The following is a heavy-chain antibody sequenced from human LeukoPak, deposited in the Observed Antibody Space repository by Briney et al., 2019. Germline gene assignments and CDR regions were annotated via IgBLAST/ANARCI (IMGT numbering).Heavy chain of an antibody. CDR1: GYTFTGYN. D-gene: IGHD5/OR15-5a*01. Sequence: ASVKVSCKASGYTFTGYNIQWVRQAPGQGIEWMGWINPNNGGTNYAQKFQGRVTMTRDTYTNTVYMELSRLRSDDTAVYYCARDFSTYWFDPWGQGTLVTVSS. J-gene: IGHJ5*02. CDR2: INPNNGGT. V-gene: IGHV1-2*02. CDR3: ARDFSTYWFDP.